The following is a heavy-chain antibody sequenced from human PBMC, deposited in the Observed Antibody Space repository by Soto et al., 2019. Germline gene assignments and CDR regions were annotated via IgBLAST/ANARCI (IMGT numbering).Heavy chain of an antibody. J-gene: IGHJ6*03. V-gene: IGHV3-21*01. CDR1: GFTFSSYS. CDR2: ISSSSSYI. D-gene: IGHD3-10*01. CDR3: ARVGDEVGYMDV. Sequence: PGGSLRLSCAASGFTFSSYSMNWVRQAPGKGLEWVSSISSSSSYIYYADSVKGRFTISRDNAKNSLYLQMNSLRAEDTAVYYCARVGDEVGYMDVWGKGTTVTVSS.